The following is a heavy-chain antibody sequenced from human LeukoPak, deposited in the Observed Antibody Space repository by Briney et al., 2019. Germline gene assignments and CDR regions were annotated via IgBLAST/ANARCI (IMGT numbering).Heavy chain of an antibody. Sequence: PWGSLRLSCASPVFTFTTYWPHCVRQAPFQPLSCASLIKSDGGTNYAGSVKGRFTISRDNAKKTVSLQMNILRPEDTGVYYCARAPSEIGGYYPEYFRHWGQGTLVTVSS. CDR1: VFTFTTYW. V-gene: IGHV3-74*01. CDR2: IKSDGGT. CDR3: ARAPSEIGGYYPEYFRH. J-gene: IGHJ1*01. D-gene: IGHD3-22*01.